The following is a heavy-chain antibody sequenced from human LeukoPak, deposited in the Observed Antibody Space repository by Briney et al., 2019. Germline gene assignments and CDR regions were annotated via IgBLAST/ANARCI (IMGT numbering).Heavy chain of an antibody. Sequence: GGSLRLSCAASGFTFSSYWMSWVRQAPGKGLGWVANIKQDGSEKYYVDSVKGRFTISRDNAKNSLYLQMNSLRAEDTAVYYCAVDDFWSGYPFMDVWGKGTTVTVSS. D-gene: IGHD3-3*01. CDR1: GFTFSSYW. J-gene: IGHJ6*03. V-gene: IGHV3-7*01. CDR3: AVDDFWSGYPFMDV. CDR2: IKQDGSEK.